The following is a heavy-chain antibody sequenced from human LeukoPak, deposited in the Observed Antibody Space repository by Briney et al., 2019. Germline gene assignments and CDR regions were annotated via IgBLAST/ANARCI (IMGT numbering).Heavy chain of an antibody. D-gene: IGHD1-1*01. CDR2: IYYSGST. CDR3: ARWPNDSTGYANAFDI. V-gene: IGHV4-59*12. J-gene: IGHJ3*02. CDR1: GGSISSYY. Sequence: PSETLSLTCTVSGGSISSYYWSWIRQPPGKGLEWIGYIYYSGSTNYNPSLKSRVTISVDTSKNQFSLKLSSVTAADTAVYYCARWPNDSTGYANAFDIWGQGTMVTVSS.